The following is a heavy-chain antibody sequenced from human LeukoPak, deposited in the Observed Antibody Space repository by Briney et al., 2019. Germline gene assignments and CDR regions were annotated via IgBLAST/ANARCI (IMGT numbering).Heavy chain of an antibody. CDR3: AIIYTYYDILTGYYPTPRFDY. J-gene: IGHJ4*02. Sequence: ASVKVSCKASGYTFTSYAMNWVRQAPGQGLEWMGWINTNTGNPTYAQGFTGRFVFPLDTSVSTAYLQISSLKAEDTAVYYCAIIYTYYDILTGYYPTPRFDYWGQGTLVTVSS. D-gene: IGHD3-9*01. V-gene: IGHV7-4-1*02. CDR2: INTNTGNP. CDR1: GYTFTSYA.